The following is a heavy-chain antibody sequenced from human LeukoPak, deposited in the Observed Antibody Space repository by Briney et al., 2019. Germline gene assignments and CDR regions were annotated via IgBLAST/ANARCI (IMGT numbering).Heavy chain of an antibody. CDR2: IYTSGST. D-gene: IGHD6-6*01. V-gene: IGHV4-4*07. Sequence: SETLSLTCTVSGGSISSYYWSWIRQPAGKGLEWIGRIYTSGSTNYNPSLKSRVTMSVDTSKNQFSLKLSSVTAADTAVYYCARIVEYSSSSAFDYWGQGTLVTVSS. CDR3: ARIVEYSSSSAFDY. CDR1: GGSISSYY. J-gene: IGHJ4*02.